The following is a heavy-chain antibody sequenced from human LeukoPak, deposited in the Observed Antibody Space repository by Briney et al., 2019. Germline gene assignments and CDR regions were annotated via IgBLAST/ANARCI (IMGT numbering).Heavy chain of an antibody. CDR2: IIPILGIE. D-gene: IGHD2-21*02. Sequence: SVKVTCQASVGTLISYPISWVGQAPGQGLEWMGRIIPILGIENYEQKFQGRVTITVDKSTSTSYMELSSLRSEETAVYYCACQGCGGDCYYYYYGMDVWGQGTMVTVSS. J-gene: IGHJ6*02. CDR3: ACQGCGGDCYYYYYGMDV. V-gene: IGHV1-69*02. CDR1: VGTLISYP.